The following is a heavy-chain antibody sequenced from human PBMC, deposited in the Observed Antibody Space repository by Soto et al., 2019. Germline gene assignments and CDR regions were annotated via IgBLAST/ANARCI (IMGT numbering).Heavy chain of an antibody. CDR1: GFTFSIYV. Sequence: EVQLLESGGGLVQPGGSLRLTCAASGFTFSIYVMTWVRQAPGKGLEWVSAVSGSAGSTYYADSVKGRFSISRDNSKNTLYLQMNSLTADDTAVYYCATVQGTARNAFDVWGHGTMVTVSS. CDR2: VSGSAGST. D-gene: IGHD6-6*01. J-gene: IGHJ3*01. V-gene: IGHV3-23*01. CDR3: ATVQGTARNAFDV.